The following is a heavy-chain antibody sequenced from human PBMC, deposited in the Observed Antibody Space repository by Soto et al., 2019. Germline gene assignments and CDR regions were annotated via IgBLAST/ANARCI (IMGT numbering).Heavy chain of an antibody. CDR2: IYWNDDK. CDR1: GFSLSTSGVG. Sequence: ITLKESGPTLVQPTQNLTLTCTFAGFSLSTSGVGVGWIRQPPRKALEWLALIYWNDDKRYSPSLKSRLTITKETSTNQVVLTMTHMDPVDTATYYCAHRPNYYDSSGYYPDNWFDPVGQGTLVTVSS. V-gene: IGHV2-5*01. J-gene: IGHJ5*02. D-gene: IGHD3-22*01. CDR3: AHRPNYYDSSGYYPDNWFDP.